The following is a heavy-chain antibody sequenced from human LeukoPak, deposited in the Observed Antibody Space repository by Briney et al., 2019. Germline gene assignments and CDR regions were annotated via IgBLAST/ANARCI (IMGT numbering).Heavy chain of an antibody. CDR2: MNPNSGNT. D-gene: IGHD3-22*01. V-gene: IGHV1-8*01. CDR1: GYTFTSYD. J-gene: IGHJ3*02. CDR3: ASWSRMIVVVNDAFDI. Sequence: ASVKVSCKASGYTFTSYDINWVRQATGQGLGWMGWMNPNSGNTGYAQKFQGRVTMTRNTSISTACMELSSLRSEDTAVYYCASWSRMIVVVNDAFDIWGQGTMVTVSS.